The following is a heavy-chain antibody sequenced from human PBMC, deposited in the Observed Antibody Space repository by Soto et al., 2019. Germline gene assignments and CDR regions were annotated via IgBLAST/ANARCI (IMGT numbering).Heavy chain of an antibody. CDR2: ISYDGSNK. CDR3: ARPVVAATPDY. Sequence: QVQLVESGGGVVQPGRSLRLSCAASGFTFSSYAMHWVRQAPGKGLEWVAVISYDGSNKYYADSVEGRFTISRDNSKNTLYLQMNSLRAEDTAVYYCARPVVAATPDYWGQGTLVTVSS. D-gene: IGHD2-15*01. CDR1: GFTFSSYA. V-gene: IGHV3-30-3*01. J-gene: IGHJ4*02.